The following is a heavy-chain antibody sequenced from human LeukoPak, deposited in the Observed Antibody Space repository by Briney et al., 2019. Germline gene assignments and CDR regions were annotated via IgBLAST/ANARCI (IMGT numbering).Heavy chain of an antibody. J-gene: IGHJ5*02. CDR1: GYTFTSYG. V-gene: IGHV1-18*01. D-gene: IGHD3-3*01. Sequence: SVKVSCKASGYTFTSYGISWVRQAPGQGLEWMGWISAYNGNTNYAQKLQGRVTMTTDTSTSTAYMELRSLRSDDTAVYYCAREYGSVRYYDFWSGYYSWFDPWGQGTLVTVSS. CDR3: AREYGSVRYYDFWSGYYSWFDP. CDR2: ISAYNGNT.